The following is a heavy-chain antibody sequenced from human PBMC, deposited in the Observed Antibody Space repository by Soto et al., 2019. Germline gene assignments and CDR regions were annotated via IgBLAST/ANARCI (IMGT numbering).Heavy chain of an antibody. V-gene: IGHV3-66*01. Sequence: PGGSLRLSCAASGFTVSSNYMSWVRQALGKGLEWVSLIYSGGSAFYADSVKGRFTISRDNSENTLYLQMNSLRAEDTAVYYCGRDVWVAPPAFDIWGQGTMVTVSS. D-gene: IGHD3-16*01. CDR3: GRDVWVAPPAFDI. CDR1: GFTVSSNY. CDR2: IYSGGSA. J-gene: IGHJ3*02.